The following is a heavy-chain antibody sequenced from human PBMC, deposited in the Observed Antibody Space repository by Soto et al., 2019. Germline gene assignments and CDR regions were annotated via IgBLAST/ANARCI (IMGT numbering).Heavy chain of an antibody. CDR1: GGSFSGYY. V-gene: IGHV4-34*01. D-gene: IGHD6-19*01. CDR2: INHSGST. Sequence: PSETLSLTCAVYGGSFSGYYWSWIRQPPGKGLEWIGEINHSGSTNYNPSLKSRVTISVDTSKNQFSLKLSSVAAADTAVYYCARGRLVLLPYFDYWGQGTLVTVSS. J-gene: IGHJ4*02. CDR3: ARGRLVLLPYFDY.